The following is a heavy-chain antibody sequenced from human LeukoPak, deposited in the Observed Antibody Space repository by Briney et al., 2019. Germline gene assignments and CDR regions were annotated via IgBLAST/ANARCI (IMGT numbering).Heavy chain of an antibody. V-gene: IGHV1-18*01. CDR3: ATEPIVGATNY. CDR1: GYSFTTYG. J-gene: IGHJ4*02. Sequence: GASVKVSCKASGYSFTTYGISWVRQAPGQGLEWMGWISAYNANTNYALKLQGRVTMTTDTSTSTAYMELRSLRSEDTAVYYCATEPIVGATNYWGQGTLVTVSS. D-gene: IGHD1-26*01. CDR2: ISAYNANT.